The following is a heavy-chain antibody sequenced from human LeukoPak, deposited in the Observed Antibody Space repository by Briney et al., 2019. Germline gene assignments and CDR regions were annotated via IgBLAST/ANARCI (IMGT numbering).Heavy chain of an antibody. CDR2: ISAYNGNT. J-gene: IGHJ3*02. V-gene: IGHV1-18*01. D-gene: IGHD2-2*03. CDR3: ARVDIVVVFVAHDAFDI. CDR1: GYTFTSYG. Sequence: ASVKVSCKASGYTFTSYGISWVRQAPGQGLEWRGWISAYNGNTNYAQKLQGRVTMTTDTSTSTAYMELRSLRSDDTAVYYCARVDIVVVFVAHDAFDIWGQGTMVTVSS.